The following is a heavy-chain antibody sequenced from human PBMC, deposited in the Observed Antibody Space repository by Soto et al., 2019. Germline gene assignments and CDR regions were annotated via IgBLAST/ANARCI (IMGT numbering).Heavy chain of an antibody. D-gene: IGHD3-3*01. J-gene: IGHJ5*02. CDR2: IYSSGNT. V-gene: IGHV4-4*07. Sequence: SETLSLTCSVSGGTISGYYWTWIRQPAGKGLEWIGRIYSSGNTKYNPSLQSRVTMSLDTSNNQFSLRLTSVTAADTAVYYCARGQRFSDWFDPWGKGTLLTVSS. CDR3: ARGQRFSDWFDP. CDR1: GGTISGYY.